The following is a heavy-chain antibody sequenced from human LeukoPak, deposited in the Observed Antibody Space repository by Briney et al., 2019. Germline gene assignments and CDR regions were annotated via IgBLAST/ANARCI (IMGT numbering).Heavy chain of an antibody. Sequence: ASVKVSCKASGYTFTYRYLHWVRQAPGQALEWMGWITPFNGNTNYAQKFQDRVTITRDRSISTAYMELSSLRSEDTAMYYCARALGKWELLNWGQGTLVTVSS. V-gene: IGHV1-45*02. CDR3: ARALGKWELLN. D-gene: IGHD1-26*01. CDR2: ITPFNGNT. CDR1: GYTFTYRY. J-gene: IGHJ4*02.